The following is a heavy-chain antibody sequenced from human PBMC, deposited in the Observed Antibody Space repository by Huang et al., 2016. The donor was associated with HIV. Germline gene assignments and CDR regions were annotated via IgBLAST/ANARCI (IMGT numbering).Heavy chain of an antibody. J-gene: IGHJ3*02. CDR3: ARDPKYHRIGYYRQRRGIDI. D-gene: IGHD3-22*01. V-gene: IGHV1-18*01. CDR1: GYTFTSYG. CDR2: ISASSVDK. Sequence: QIQLMQSGPELKQPGAPVKVSCKASGYTFTSYGITWVRQAPGQGPEWMGWISASSVDKEYAQKVQGRFTLTTDHYTNRANMEWRSLVADNTAYYYCARDPKYHRIGYYRQRRGIDIWGQGTMVIVSS.